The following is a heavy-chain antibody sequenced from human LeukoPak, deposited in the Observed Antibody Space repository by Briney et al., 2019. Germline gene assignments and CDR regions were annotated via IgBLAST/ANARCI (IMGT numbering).Heavy chain of an antibody. Sequence: SETLSLTCNVSGGSISSYYWTWIRQPPGKGLEWIGYIYHSGSTYYNPSLKSRVTISVDRSKNQFSLKLSSVTAADTAVYYCARGPPPMYSGAFDIWGQGTMVTVSS. CDR1: GGSISSYY. D-gene: IGHD2-21*01. CDR3: ARGPPPMYSGAFDI. V-gene: IGHV4-59*12. J-gene: IGHJ3*02. CDR2: IYHSGST.